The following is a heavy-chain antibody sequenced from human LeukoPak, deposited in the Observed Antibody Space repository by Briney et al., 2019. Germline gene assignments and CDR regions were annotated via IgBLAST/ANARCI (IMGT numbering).Heavy chain of an antibody. CDR3: ARALSSGSIAFDI. V-gene: IGHV1-69*13. CDR1: GGTFSSYA. D-gene: IGHD1-26*01. Sequence: SVKVSCKASGGTFSSYAISWVRQAPGQGLEWMGGIIPIFGTANYAQKFQGRVTITADESTSTAYMELSSLRSEDTAVYYCARALSSGSIAFDIWGQGTMVTAPS. J-gene: IGHJ3*02. CDR2: IIPIFGTA.